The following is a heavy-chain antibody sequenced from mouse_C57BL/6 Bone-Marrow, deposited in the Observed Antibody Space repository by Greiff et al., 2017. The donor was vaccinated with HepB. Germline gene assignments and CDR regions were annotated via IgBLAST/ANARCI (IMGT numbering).Heavy chain of an antibody. CDR3: ARRGLLLYYFDY. J-gene: IGHJ2*01. CDR2: IYPGDGDT. V-gene: IGHV1-80*01. CDR1: GYAFSSYW. Sequence: QVQLQQSGAELVKPGASVKISCKASGYAFSSYWMNWVKQRPGKGLEWIGQIYPGDGDTNYNGKFKGKATLTADKSSSTAYMQLSSLTSEDSAVYCCARRGLLLYYFDYWGQGTTLTVSS. D-gene: IGHD3-1*01.